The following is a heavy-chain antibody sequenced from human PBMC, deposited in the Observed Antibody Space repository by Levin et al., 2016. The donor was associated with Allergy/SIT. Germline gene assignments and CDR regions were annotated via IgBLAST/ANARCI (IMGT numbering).Heavy chain of an antibody. V-gene: IGHV3-21*01. D-gene: IGHD4-17*01. J-gene: IGHJ4*02. CDR2: ISSSSSYI. Sequence: WIRQPPGKGLEWVSSISSSSSYIYYADSVKGRFTISRDNAKNSLYLQMNSLRAEDTAVYYCARDGSRLRSIYYFDYWGQGTLVTVSS. CDR3: ARDGSRLRSIYYFDY.